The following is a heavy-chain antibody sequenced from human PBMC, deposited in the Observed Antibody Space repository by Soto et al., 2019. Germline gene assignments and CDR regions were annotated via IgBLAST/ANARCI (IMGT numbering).Heavy chain of an antibody. CDR2: IYPGDSDT. V-gene: IGHV5-51*01. Sequence: PGESLKISCKGSGYSFTIYWIGWVRQMPGKGLEWMGIIYPGDSDTRYSPSFQGQVTISADKSISTAYLQWSSLRAEDTAVYYCARDTGPNGYNYYYFGMDVWGQGTTVTVSS. D-gene: IGHD5-18*01. CDR1: GYSFTIYW. CDR3: ARDTGPNGYNYYYFGMDV. J-gene: IGHJ6*02.